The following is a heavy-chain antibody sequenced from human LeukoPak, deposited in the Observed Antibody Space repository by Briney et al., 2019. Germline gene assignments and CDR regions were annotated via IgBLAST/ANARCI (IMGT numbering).Heavy chain of an antibody. J-gene: IGHJ2*01. CDR3: ARDSDL. CDR1: GGSISSGSYY. CDR2: IYTSGST. Sequence: PSETLSLTCTVSGGSISSGSYYWSWIRQPAGKGLEWIGRIYTSGSTNYNPSHKSRVTISVDTSKNQFSLKLSSVTAADTAVYYCARDSDLWGRGTLVTVSS. V-gene: IGHV4-61*02.